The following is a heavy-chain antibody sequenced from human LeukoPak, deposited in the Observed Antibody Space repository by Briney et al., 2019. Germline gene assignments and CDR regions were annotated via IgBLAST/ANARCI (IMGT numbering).Heavy chain of an antibody. CDR2: IKQDGSEK. V-gene: IGHV3-7*01. CDR1: GFTFSSYW. D-gene: IGHD2-15*01. CDR3: ARDKGYCSGGSCYGYYYGMDV. J-gene: IGHJ6*02. Sequence: GSLRLSCAASGFTFSSYWMSWVRQAPGKGLEWVANIKQDGSEKYYVDSVKGRFTTSRDNAKNSLYLQMNSLRAEDTAVYYCARDKGYCSGGSCYGYYYGMDVWGQGTTVTVSS.